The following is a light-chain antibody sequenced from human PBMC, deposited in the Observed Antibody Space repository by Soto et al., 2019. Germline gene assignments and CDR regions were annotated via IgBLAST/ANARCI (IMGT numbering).Light chain of an antibody. V-gene: IGKV1-9*01. J-gene: IGKJ4*01. CDR2: AAS. CDR1: QDISSS. CDR3: QQVNSFPPFT. Sequence: DIQLTQSPSFLSASVGDRVTTTCRASQDISSSLAWYQQKPGKAPKILMYAASSLESWVPSRFSGSGSGTEFTLTISSLQPDDFATYYCQQVNSFPPFTFGGGTTVEIK.